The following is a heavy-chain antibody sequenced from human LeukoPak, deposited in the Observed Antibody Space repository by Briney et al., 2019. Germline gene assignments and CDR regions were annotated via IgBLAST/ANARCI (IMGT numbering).Heavy chain of an antibody. V-gene: IGHV4-59*01. CDR3: ARVDWTVTDYYYYMDV. CDR1: GGSISSYY. D-gene: IGHD3/OR15-3a*01. J-gene: IGHJ6*03. CDR2: IYYSGST. Sequence: SETLSLTCTVSGGSISSYYWSWIRQPPGKGLEWIGYIYYSGSTNYNPSLKSRVTISVDTSKSQFSLKLGSVTAADTAVYYCARVDWTVTDYYYYMDVWGKGTTVTVSS.